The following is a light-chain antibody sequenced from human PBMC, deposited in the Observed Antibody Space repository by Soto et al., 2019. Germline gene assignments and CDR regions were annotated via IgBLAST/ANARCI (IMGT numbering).Light chain of an antibody. CDR2: SAS. Sequence: DIVMTPSPLSLPVTPGEPASISCTSSQSLLYIAGYNYLDWYLQKPGQPPKLLIYSASNRASGVPARFSGSGSGTDFTLKISRVEAEDVGFYFCKQARQYPFTFGPGTKVDIK. V-gene: IGKV2-28*01. J-gene: IGKJ3*01. CDR3: KQARQYPFT. CDR1: QSLLYIAGYNY.